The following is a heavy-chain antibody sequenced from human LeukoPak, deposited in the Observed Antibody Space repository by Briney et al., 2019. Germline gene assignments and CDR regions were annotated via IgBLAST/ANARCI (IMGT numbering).Heavy chain of an antibody. Sequence: PGGSLRLSCAASGFTVSSNYMSWVRQAPGKGLEWVSVIYSGGSTYYADSVKGRFTISRDNSKNTLYLQMNSLRAEDTAVYYCARSMSGELLGEYYSDYWGQGTLVTVSS. CDR1: GFTVSSNY. V-gene: IGHV3-66*02. CDR2: IYSGGST. J-gene: IGHJ4*02. CDR3: ARSMSGELLGEYYSDY. D-gene: IGHD1-26*01.